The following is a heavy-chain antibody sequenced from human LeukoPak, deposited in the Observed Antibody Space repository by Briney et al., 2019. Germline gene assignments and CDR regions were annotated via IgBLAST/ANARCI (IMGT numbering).Heavy chain of an antibody. CDR2: IWYDGSNK. V-gene: IGHV3-33*01. CDR3: ERVVRYCSGLSCYVFEYFQH. CDR1: GFTFSSYG. Sequence: GGSLRLSCAAHGFTFSSYGMHWVRQAPGKGLEWVAVIWYDGSNKYYADSVKGRFTISRDNSKNTLYLQMNSLRAEEPALDHTERVVRYCSGLSCYVFEYFQHWGQGTLVTVSS. J-gene: IGHJ1*01. D-gene: IGHD2-15*01.